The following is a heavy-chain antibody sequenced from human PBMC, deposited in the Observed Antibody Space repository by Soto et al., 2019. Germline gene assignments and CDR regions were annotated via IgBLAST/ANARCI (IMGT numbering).Heavy chain of an antibody. J-gene: IGHJ4*02. Sequence: GGSLRLSCAASGFTCSSYAMSWVRQAPGKGLEWVSAISGSGGSTYYADSVKGRFTISRDNSKNTLYLQMNSLRAEDTAVYYCAKDQHYLSSYYFDYWGQGTLVTVSS. CDR2: ISGSGGST. CDR3: AKDQHYLSSYYFDY. CDR1: GFTCSSYA. D-gene: IGHD3-10*01. V-gene: IGHV3-23*01.